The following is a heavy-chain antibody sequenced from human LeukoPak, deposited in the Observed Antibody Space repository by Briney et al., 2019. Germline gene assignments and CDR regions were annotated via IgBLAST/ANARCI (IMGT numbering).Heavy chain of an antibody. CDR1: GGSISNGGYY. J-gene: IGHJ4*02. CDR3: VRGGDRRGFDY. CDR2: IYDSGTI. Sequence: SETLSLTCTVSGGSISNGGYYWSWIRQHPGKGLEWIGYIYDSGTIYYSPALQSRVTISVDTSDNKFSLKLRSLTAADTAVYYCVRGGDRRGFDYWGQGTLVTVSS. V-gene: IGHV4-31*03. D-gene: IGHD1-14*01.